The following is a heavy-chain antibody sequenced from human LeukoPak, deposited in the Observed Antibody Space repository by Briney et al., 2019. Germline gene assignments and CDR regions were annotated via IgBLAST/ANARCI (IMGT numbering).Heavy chain of an antibody. J-gene: IGHJ5*01. CDR2: IYSGGST. V-gene: IGHV3-66*01. CDR3: VRDWDHFDFDS. CDR1: GLIVSTNY. Sequence: GGSLRLSCVASGLIVSTNYMSWVRQAPGKGLEWVAVIYSGGSTYYADSVKGRFTISRDNSKNALYLQMDTLRADDTAVYYCVRDWDHFDFDSWGQGTLVTVSS. D-gene: IGHD1-26*01.